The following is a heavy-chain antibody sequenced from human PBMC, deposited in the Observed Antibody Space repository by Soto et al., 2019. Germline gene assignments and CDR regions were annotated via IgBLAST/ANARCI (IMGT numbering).Heavy chain of an antibody. CDR1: GFTFSSYA. V-gene: IGHV3-21*01. D-gene: IGHD3-22*01. CDR2: ISSSSSYI. J-gene: IGHJ4*02. CDR3: ARIRFTYYYDSSGYYVDY. Sequence: EVQLLESGGGLVQPGGSLRLSCAASGFTFSSYAMSWVRQAPGKGLEWVSSISSSSSYIYYADSVKGRFTISRDNAKNSLYLQMNSLRAEDTAVYYCARIRFTYYYDSSGYYVDYWGQGTLVTVSS.